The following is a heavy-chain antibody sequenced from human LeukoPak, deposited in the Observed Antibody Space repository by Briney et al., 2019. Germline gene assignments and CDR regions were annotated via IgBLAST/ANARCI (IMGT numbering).Heavy chain of an antibody. CDR3: ARDRLHYDSLTGYPAD. CDR1: GFTVSSNY. Sequence: QSGGSLRLSCADSGFTVSSNYMRWVRQAPGKGLEWVSVIYSGGSTHYADSVKGRFTISRENSKNTLYLQMNGLRAEDTAVYYCARDRLHYDSLTGYPADWGQGTLVTVSS. CDR2: IYSGGST. V-gene: IGHV3-66*01. J-gene: IGHJ4*02. D-gene: IGHD3-9*01.